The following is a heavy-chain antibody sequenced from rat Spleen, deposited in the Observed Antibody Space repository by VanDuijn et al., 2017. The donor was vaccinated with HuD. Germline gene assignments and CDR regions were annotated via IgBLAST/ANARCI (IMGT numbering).Heavy chain of an antibody. Sequence: EVQLVESGGGLVQPGRSMTLSCAASGFTFSDYFMAWVRQAPKKGLEWVAFISYEGSRTYYGDSVKGRFTISRDNAKSTLYPQMNSLRSEDTATYYCARDYSSYIPYVMDAWGQGASVTVSS. V-gene: IGHV5-22*01. CDR3: ARDYSSYIPYVMDA. D-gene: IGHD1-2*01. CDR1: GFTFSDYF. J-gene: IGHJ4*01. CDR2: ISYEGSRT.